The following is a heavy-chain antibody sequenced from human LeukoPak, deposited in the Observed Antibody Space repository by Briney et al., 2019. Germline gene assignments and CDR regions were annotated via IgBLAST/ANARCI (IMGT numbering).Heavy chain of an antibody. J-gene: IGHJ3*02. CDR1: GYTFTGYY. CDR2: INPNSGGT. Sequence: GSSVKVSCKASGYTFTGYYMHWVRQAPGQGLEWMGWINPNSGGTNYAQKFQGRVTMTRDTSISTAYMELSRLRSDDTAVYYCARFAVDIVGATNDAFDIWGQGTMVTVSS. D-gene: IGHD1-26*01. V-gene: IGHV1-2*02. CDR3: ARFAVDIVGATNDAFDI.